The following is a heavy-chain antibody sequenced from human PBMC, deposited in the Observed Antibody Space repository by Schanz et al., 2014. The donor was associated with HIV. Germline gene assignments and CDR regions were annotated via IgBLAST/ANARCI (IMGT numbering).Heavy chain of an antibody. J-gene: IGHJ6*02. V-gene: IGHV1-69*06. Sequence: QVQLVQSGAEVKKPGSSVKVSCKASGGTFSSYAISWVRQAPGQGLEWMGGIIPIFGTANYAQKFQGRVTITADKSTSTAYMELSSLRSEDTAVYYCARGPVAVAYTESYGMDVWGQGTTVTVSS. CDR3: ARGPVAVAYTESYGMDV. CDR1: GGTFSSYA. D-gene: IGHD6-19*01. CDR2: IIPIFGTA.